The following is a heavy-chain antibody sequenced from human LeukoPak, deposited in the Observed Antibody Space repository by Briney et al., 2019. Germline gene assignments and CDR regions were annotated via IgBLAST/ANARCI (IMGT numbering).Heavy chain of an antibody. Sequence: GGSLRLSCAASGFTFSYYAMSWVRQAPGKGLEWVSAISGSADSTYYADSVKGRFTISRDNSRNTLYLQMNSLRAEDTAVYYCAKSFYYESSGYPRGPDYWGQGTLVTVSS. D-gene: IGHD3-22*01. V-gene: IGHV3-23*01. CDR3: AKSFYYESSGYPRGPDY. CDR1: GFTFSYYA. CDR2: ISGSADST. J-gene: IGHJ4*02.